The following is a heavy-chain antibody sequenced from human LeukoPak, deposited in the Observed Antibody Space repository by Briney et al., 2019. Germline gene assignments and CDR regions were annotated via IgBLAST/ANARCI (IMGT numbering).Heavy chain of an antibody. CDR3: AKSLSGYSYGNWFDP. CDR2: ISSSSSYI. D-gene: IGHD5-18*01. V-gene: IGHV3-11*06. CDR1: GFTFSDYY. Sequence: GGSLRLSCAASGFTFSDYYMSWIRQAPGKGLEWVSSISSSSSYIYYADSVKGRFTISRDNAKNSLYLQMNSLRAEDTAVYYCAKSLSGYSYGNWFDPWGQGTLVTVSS. J-gene: IGHJ5*02.